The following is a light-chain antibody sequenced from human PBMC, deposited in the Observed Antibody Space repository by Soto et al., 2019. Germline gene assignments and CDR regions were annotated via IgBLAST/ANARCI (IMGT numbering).Light chain of an antibody. V-gene: IGKV3-15*01. CDR1: QSVGSS. Sequence: EIVLTQSPATLSLSPGERATLSCRASQSVGSSLAWYQQKPGQAPRLLIYGVSTRATGIPARFSGSGSGTEFTLTISSLQSEDFAVYYCQQYNNWPRTFGQGTKVDIK. J-gene: IGKJ1*01. CDR3: QQYNNWPRT. CDR2: GVS.